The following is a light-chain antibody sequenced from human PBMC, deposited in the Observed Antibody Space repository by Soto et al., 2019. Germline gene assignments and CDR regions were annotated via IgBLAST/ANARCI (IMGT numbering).Light chain of an antibody. J-gene: IGKJ4*01. CDR1: QSVTSTY. CDR3: QQYDSSPLT. V-gene: IGKV3-20*01. Sequence: EVVLTQSPATLSCSPGERATLSCRASQSVTSTYLAWYQQKPGQAPRLLLYDASNRATGVPDRFSGSGSGTDFTLTISRLEPEDFAVYYCQQYDSSPLTFGGGTKVDIK. CDR2: DAS.